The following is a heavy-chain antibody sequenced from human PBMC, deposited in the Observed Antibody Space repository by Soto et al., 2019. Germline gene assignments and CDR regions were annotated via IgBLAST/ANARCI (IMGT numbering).Heavy chain of an antibody. J-gene: IGHJ5*01. CDR1: GFTFRDHY. V-gene: IGHV3-72*01. Sequence: VQLVESGGGLAQPGQSLTLSCVASGFTFRDHYMDWVRQAPGKGLEWVGRIRDRPDKYTTEYAPSVNDRFIISRDDSKNLLYLHMNSLKTADSAVYYCTRVTINLWFDSWGQGTLVTVSS. CDR2: IRDRPDKYTT. D-gene: IGHD3-9*01. CDR3: TRVTINLWFDS.